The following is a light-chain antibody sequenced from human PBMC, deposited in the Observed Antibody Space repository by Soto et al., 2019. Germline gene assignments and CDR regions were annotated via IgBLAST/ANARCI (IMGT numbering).Light chain of an antibody. V-gene: IGKV1-27*01. CDR1: QDIDNY. J-gene: IGKJ1*01. CDR2: AAS. CDR3: LQHNTYPRT. Sequence: DIQMTQSPSSLSASVGDRVTISCRASQDIDNYLAWYQQKPGKVPKLLIYAASTLQSGVPSRFRGSGSGTDFSLTISRLQPEDSATYFCLQHNTYPRTFGQGTKV.